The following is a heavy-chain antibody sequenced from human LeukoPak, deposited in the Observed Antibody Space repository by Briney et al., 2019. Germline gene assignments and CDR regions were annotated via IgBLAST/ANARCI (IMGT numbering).Heavy chain of an antibody. Sequence: PGGSLRLSCAAPVFTFSSYAMSWVRQAPGKGLEWVSAISGSGGITHYADSVKGRFTISRDNSKNTLYLQMNSLRADDTAVYYCAKELAPNYYYGMDVWGLGTTVTVSS. CDR2: ISGSGGIT. CDR3: AKELAPNYYYGMDV. D-gene: IGHD3-3*02. J-gene: IGHJ6*02. CDR1: VFTFSSYA. V-gene: IGHV3-23*01.